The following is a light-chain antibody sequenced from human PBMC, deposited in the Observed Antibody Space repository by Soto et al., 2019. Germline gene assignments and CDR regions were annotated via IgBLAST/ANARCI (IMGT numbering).Light chain of an antibody. CDR2: WAS. J-gene: IGKJ4*01. CDR3: QHDYSTPLT. Sequence: DIVMTQSPDSLAVSLGERATINCKSSQSILYGSNNKNYLAWYQQKPGQPPKLLIYWASIRESGVPDRFRGRGLGTDFTHPISSLQAEDVAVYDGQHDYSTPLTFGGGTKVEI. CDR1: QSILYGSNNKNY. V-gene: IGKV4-1*01.